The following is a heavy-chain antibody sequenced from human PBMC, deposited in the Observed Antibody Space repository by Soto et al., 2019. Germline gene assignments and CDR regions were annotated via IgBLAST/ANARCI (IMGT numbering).Heavy chain of an antibody. J-gene: IGHJ6*02. CDR1: GGSISSGGYY. CDR3: ARFWRGPSAISYYYGMDV. V-gene: IGHV4-31*03. Sequence: QVQLQESGPGLVKPSQTLSLTCTVSGGSISSGGYYWSWIRQHPGKGLEWIGYIYYSGSTYYNPSLKSRVTLSVDTAKNQCSLKLSAVTAAGTAVYYCARFWRGPSAISYYYGMDVWGQGTTVTVSS. CDR2: IYYSGST. D-gene: IGHD2-2*01.